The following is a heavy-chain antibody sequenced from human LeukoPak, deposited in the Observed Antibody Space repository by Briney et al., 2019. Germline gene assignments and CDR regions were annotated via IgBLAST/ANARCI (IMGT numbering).Heavy chain of an antibody. D-gene: IGHD6-19*01. Sequence: PGGSLRLSCAASGFTSSIHGTHWVRQAPGKGREWVAVIWYDGSNKYYADSVKARFTISRDNSKNTLYVQMNSLRVEDTAVYYCARDSAAVARQDFDYWGQGTLVTVSS. V-gene: IGHV3-33*01. J-gene: IGHJ4*02. CDR3: ARDSAAVARQDFDY. CDR1: GFTSSIHG. CDR2: IWYDGSNK.